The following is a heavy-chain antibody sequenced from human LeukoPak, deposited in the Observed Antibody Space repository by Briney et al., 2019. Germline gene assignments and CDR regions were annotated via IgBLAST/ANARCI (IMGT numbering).Heavy chain of an antibody. CDR2: ISYDGSNK. CDR3: ATRVSTSRSFDY. J-gene: IGHJ4*02. V-gene: IGHV3-30*14. CDR1: GFTFSSYA. Sequence: GGSLRLSCAASGFTFSSYAMHWVRQAPGKGLEWVAVISYDGSNKYYADSVKGRFTISRDNSKNTLYLQMNSLRAEDTAVYYCATRVSTSRSFDYWGQGALVTVSS.